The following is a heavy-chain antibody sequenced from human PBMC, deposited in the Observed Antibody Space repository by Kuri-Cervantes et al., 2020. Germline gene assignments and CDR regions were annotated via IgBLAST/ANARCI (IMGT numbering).Heavy chain of an antibody. CDR1: GGSFSGYY. Sequence: SETLSLTCAVYGGSFSGYYWSWIRQPPGKGLEWIGSIYHSGSTYYNPSLKSRVTISVDTSKNQFSLKLSSVTAADTAVYYCARRGEDYYYYYMDVWGKGTTVTVSS. CDR3: ARRGEDYYYYYMDV. J-gene: IGHJ6*03. V-gene: IGHV4-34*01. D-gene: IGHD3-16*01. CDR2: IYHSGST.